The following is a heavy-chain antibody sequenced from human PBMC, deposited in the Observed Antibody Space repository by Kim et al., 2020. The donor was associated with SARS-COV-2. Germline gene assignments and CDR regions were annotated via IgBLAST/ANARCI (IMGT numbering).Heavy chain of an antibody. CDR3: ATTNIPKKNWFDP. CDR2: IYYSGST. CDR1: GGSISSGGYY. D-gene: IGHD1-1*01. J-gene: IGHJ5*02. Sequence: SETLSLTCTVSGGSISSGGYYWSWIRQHPGKGLEWIGYIYYSGSTYYNPSLKSRVTISVDTSKNQFSLKLSSVTAADTAVYYCATTNIPKKNWFDPWGQGTLVTVSS. V-gene: IGHV4-31*03.